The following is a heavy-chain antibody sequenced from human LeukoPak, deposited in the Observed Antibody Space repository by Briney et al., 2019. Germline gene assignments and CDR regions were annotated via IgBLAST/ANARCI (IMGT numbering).Heavy chain of an antibody. CDR1: GGSFSGYY. Sequence: SETLSLTCAVYGGSFSGYYWSWIRQPPGKGLEWIGEINHSGSTNYNPSLKSRVTISVDTSKNQFSLKLSSVTAADTAVYYCARGDSSGYYYYYMDVWGKGTTVTVSS. V-gene: IGHV4-34*01. CDR3: ARGDSSGYYYYYMDV. D-gene: IGHD3-22*01. J-gene: IGHJ6*03. CDR2: INHSGST.